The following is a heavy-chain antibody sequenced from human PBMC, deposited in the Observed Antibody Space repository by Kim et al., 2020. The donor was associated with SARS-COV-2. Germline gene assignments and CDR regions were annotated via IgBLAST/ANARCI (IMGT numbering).Heavy chain of an antibody. D-gene: IGHD6-6*01. CDR1: GGTFSSYA. V-gene: IGHV1-69*13. CDR3: ATVDEYSITYYYYGMDV. CDR2: IIPIFGTA. Sequence: SVKVSCKASGGTFSSYAISWVRQAPGQGLEWMGGIIPIFGTANYAQKFQGRVTITADESTSTAYMELSSLRSEDTAVYYCATVDEYSITYYYYGMDVWGQGTTVTVSS. J-gene: IGHJ6*02.